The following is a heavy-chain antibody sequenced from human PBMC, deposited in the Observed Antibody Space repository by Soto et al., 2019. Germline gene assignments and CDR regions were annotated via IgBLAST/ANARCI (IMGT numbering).Heavy chain of an antibody. V-gene: IGHV3-23*01. Sequence: LRLSCAASGFTFSSYAMSWVRQAPGKGLEWVSAISGSGGSTYYADSVKGRFTISRDNSKNTLYLQMNSLRAEDTAVYYCAKARLRLGELSPQAYWGQGTLVTVSS. J-gene: IGHJ4*02. CDR2: ISGSGGST. CDR3: AKARLRLGELSPQAY. D-gene: IGHD3-16*02. CDR1: GFTFSSYA.